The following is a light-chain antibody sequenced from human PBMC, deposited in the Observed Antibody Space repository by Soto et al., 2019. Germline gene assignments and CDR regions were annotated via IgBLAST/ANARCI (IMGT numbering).Light chain of an antibody. Sequence: DIHMTQSPSSLSASVGDRVTITCRASQGIGNDLGWYQQKPGKAPKRLIYAASTLQSGVPSRFSGSGSGTEFTLTISSLQPEDFATYYCLQHTSYPITFGQGTRLEIK. V-gene: IGKV1-17*01. CDR3: LQHTSYPIT. CDR2: AAS. J-gene: IGKJ5*01. CDR1: QGIGND.